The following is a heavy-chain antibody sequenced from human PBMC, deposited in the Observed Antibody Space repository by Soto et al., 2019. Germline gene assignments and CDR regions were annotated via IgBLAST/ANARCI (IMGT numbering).Heavy chain of an antibody. CDR3: AREPLGGYYYGMDV. V-gene: IGHV4-59*01. D-gene: IGHD7-27*01. Sequence: PSETLSLICTVSGGSISSYYWSWIRQPPGKGMEWIGYIYYSGSTNYNPSLKSRVTISVDTSKNQFSLKLSSVTAADTAVYYCAREPLGGYYYGMDVWGQGTTVTVSS. CDR1: GGSISSYY. J-gene: IGHJ6*02. CDR2: IYYSGST.